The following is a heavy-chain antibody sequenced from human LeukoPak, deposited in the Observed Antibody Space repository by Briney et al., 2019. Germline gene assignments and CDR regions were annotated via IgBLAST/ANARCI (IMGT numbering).Heavy chain of an antibody. CDR2: IYGGGNT. CDR1: GFIVSNNY. D-gene: IGHD3-10*01. CDR3: ATTGSGGHYNYFDH. Sequence: QPGGSLRVSCAASGFIVSNNYMTWVRPAPGKGLEWVSVIYGGGNTYYADSVKGRFTISRDNSKNTLYLQMNSLRADDTAVYYCATTGSGGHYNYFDHWGQGTLATVSS. J-gene: IGHJ4*02. V-gene: IGHV3-66*01.